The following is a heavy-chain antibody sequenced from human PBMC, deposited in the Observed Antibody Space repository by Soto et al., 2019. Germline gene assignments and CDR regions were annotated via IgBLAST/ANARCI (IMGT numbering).Heavy chain of an antibody. CDR2: ISGSSSYI. J-gene: IGHJ3*02. V-gene: IGHV3-21*06. CDR1: GFTFSSYS. D-gene: IGHD3-10*01. Sequence: GGSLRLSCAASGFTFSSYSMNWVRQSPGKGLEWVSSISGSSSYIYYAASVKGRFTISGDNAKNSLYLQMNSLIAEDTAVYYCARDNHNDYGSGTVSDAFDIWGLGTMVTVSS. CDR3: ARDNHNDYGSGTVSDAFDI.